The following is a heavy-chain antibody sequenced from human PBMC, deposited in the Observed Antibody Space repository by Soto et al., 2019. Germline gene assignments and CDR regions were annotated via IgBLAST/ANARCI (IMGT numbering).Heavy chain of an antibody. CDR3: VRELVGSGSTY. V-gene: IGHV3-74*01. CDR1: GFTFSSYW. D-gene: IGHD6-19*01. J-gene: IGHJ4*02. CDR2: INSDGIT. Sequence: EVQLVESGGGLVQPGGSLRLSCAASGFTFSSYWMYWVRQAPGKGLVWVSHINSDGITFYADSVKGRFTISRDNAKNTLYLQMNSLRVEDTAVYYCVRELVGSGSTYWGQGTLVTVSS.